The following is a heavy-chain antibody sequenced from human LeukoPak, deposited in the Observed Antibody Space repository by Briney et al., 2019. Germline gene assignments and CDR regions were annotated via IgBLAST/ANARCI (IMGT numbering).Heavy chain of an antibody. V-gene: IGHV4-39*01. CDR1: GGSISSSNYY. J-gene: IGHJ4*02. Sequence: PSETLSLTCFVSGGSISSSNYYWGWIRQPPGKGLEWIGSIYYSGSTYYNPSLKSRVTISVDTSKNQFSLKLSSVTAADTAVYHCARRTGGASFDYWGQGTLVTVSS. CDR3: ARRTGGASFDY. D-gene: IGHD1-1*01. CDR2: IYYSGST.